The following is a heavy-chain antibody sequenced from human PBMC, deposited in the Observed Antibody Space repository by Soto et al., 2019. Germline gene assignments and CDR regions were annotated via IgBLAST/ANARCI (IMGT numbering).Heavy chain of an antibody. CDR1: GGSISSSSYY. CDR3: ARHDDGRGWDSVAFDI. Sequence: PSETLSLTCTVSGGSISSSSYYWGWIRQPPGKGLEWIGSIYYSGSTYYNPSLKSRVTISVDTSKNQFSLKLSSVTAADTAVYYCARHDDGRGWDSVAFDIWGQGTMVTVSS. CDR2: IYYSGST. J-gene: IGHJ3*02. D-gene: IGHD6-19*01. V-gene: IGHV4-39*01.